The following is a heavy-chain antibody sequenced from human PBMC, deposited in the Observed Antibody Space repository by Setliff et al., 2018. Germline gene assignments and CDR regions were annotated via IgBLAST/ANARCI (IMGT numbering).Heavy chain of an antibody. CDR1: GATFSSHG. Sequence: ASVKVSCKASGATFSSHGISWVRQAPGQGLEWMGGTIPMFGTTEYAQKFQGRLTIVTDESTNTAFMQLSSLRSDDTAVYYCVREGVDSRSSTDYRYYMDVWGKGTTVTVSS. CDR3: VREGVDSRSSTDYRYYMDV. V-gene: IGHV1-69*05. D-gene: IGHD3-22*01. CDR2: TIPMFGTT. J-gene: IGHJ6*03.